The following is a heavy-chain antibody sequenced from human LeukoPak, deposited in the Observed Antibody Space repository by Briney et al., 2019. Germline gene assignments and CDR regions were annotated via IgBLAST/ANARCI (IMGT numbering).Heavy chain of an antibody. J-gene: IGHJ4*02. V-gene: IGHV4-4*07. CDR2: IYTSGSSGTT. CDR1: GGSISSHY. Sequence: SETLSLTCTVSGGSISSHYWSWIRQPAGRGLEWIGRIYTSGSSGTTNYNPSLKSRVTMSVDTSKNQFSLTLSSMTAADTAVYYCARDSNGAAPGGWGQGTLVTVSS. D-gene: IGHD2-8*02. CDR3: ARDSNGAAPGG.